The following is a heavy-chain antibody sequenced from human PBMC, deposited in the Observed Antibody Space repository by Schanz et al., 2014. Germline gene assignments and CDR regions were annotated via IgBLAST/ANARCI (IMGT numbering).Heavy chain of an antibody. CDR3: ARAQGVIRLYYGVDV. D-gene: IGHD3-10*01. Sequence: EVQLVESGGGLVQPGGSLRLSCAASGFIFSNSWMSWVRQAPGKGLEWVSRMIGSGSSVFYADSVRGRFTISRDNSMNTVYLQMNSLRSDDAAVYYCARAQGVIRLYYGVDVWGQGTTVTVSS. J-gene: IGHJ6*02. CDR2: MIGSGSSV. V-gene: IGHV3-23*04. CDR1: GFIFSNSW.